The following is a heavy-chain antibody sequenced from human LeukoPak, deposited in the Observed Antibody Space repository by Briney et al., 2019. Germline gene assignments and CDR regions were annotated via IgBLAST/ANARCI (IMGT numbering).Heavy chain of an antibody. CDR1: GGTFSSYT. Sequence: SVKVSCKASGGTFSSYTISWVRQAPGQGLEWMGRIIPILGIANYAQKFQGRVTITADKSTSTAYMELSSLRSEDTAVYYCAKISTTGKRDFDYWGQGTLVPVSS. D-gene: IGHD1-1*01. J-gene: IGHJ4*02. CDR2: IIPILGIA. V-gene: IGHV1-69*02. CDR3: AKISTTGKRDFDY.